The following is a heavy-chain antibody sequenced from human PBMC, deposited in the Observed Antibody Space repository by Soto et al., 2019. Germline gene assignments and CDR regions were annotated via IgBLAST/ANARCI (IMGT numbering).Heavy chain of an antibody. Sequence: QVQLVESGGGVVQPGRSLRLSCAASGFTFSSYGMHWVRQAPGKGLEWVAVISYDGSNKYYADSVKGRFTISRDNSKNPLSLQMNSLRAEDTAVYSCAKDADTMVRGLADAFDIWGQGTMVTVSS. V-gene: IGHV3-30*18. J-gene: IGHJ3*02. CDR1: GFTFSSYG. CDR3: AKDADTMVRGLADAFDI. CDR2: ISYDGSNK. D-gene: IGHD3-10*01.